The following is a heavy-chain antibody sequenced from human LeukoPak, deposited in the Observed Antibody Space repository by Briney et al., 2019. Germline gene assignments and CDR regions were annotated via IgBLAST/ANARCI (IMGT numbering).Heavy chain of an antibody. CDR3: ARGRPPYYYDSSGYYYSATALGYMDV. CDR2: IYYSGST. D-gene: IGHD3-22*01. Sequence: SETLSLTCTVSGGSISSYYWSWIRQPPGKGLEWIGYIYYSGSTNYNPSLKSRVTISVDTSKNQFSLKLSSVTAADTAVYYCARGRPPYYYDSSGYYYSATALGYMDVWGKGTTVTVSS. CDR1: GGSISSYY. V-gene: IGHV4-59*12. J-gene: IGHJ6*03.